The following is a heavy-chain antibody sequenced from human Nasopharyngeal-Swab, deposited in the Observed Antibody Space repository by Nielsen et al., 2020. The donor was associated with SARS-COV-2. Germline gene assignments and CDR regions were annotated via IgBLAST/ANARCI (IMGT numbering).Heavy chain of an antibody. J-gene: IGHJ4*02. Sequence: GESLKISCAASGFAFSSYGMHWVRQAPGKGLEWVAVIWYDGSNKYYADSVKGRFTISRDNSKNTLYLQMNSLRAEDTAVYYCAKDRPYYGSGSAVWGQGTLVTVSS. CDR3: AKDRPYYGSGSAV. D-gene: IGHD3-10*01. CDR2: IWYDGSNK. V-gene: IGHV3-33*06. CDR1: GFAFSSYG.